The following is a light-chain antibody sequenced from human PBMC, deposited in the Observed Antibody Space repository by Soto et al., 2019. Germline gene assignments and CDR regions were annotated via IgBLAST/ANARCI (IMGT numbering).Light chain of an antibody. V-gene: IGKV1-39*01. CDR2: AAS. CDR3: QQRYSTPRA. CDR1: QSISSY. J-gene: IGKJ1*01. Sequence: DIQMTQSPSSLSASVGDRVTITCRASQSISSYLNWYQQKPGKAPKLLIYAASSLQSGVPSRFSGSGSGTDFPLTISSLNTEDFATYYCQQRYSTPRAFGQGTKVEIK.